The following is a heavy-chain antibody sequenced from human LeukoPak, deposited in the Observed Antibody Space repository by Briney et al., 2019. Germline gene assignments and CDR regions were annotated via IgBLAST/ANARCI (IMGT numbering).Heavy chain of an antibody. CDR2: MSHSGST. Sequence: SQTLSLTCTVSGGSISGGDYYWSRVRQTPGKGLEWIGEMSHSGSTNYNPSLESRVSMSVGKSKNQFSLKLSSVTAADTAAYYCARVDYYYGMDVWGQGTTVTVSS. J-gene: IGHJ6*02. V-gene: IGHV4-30-4*01. CDR1: GGSISGGDYY. CDR3: ARVDYYYGMDV.